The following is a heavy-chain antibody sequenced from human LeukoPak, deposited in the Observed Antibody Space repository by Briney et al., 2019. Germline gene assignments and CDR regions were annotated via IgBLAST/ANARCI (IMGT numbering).Heavy chain of an antibody. CDR1: GYTLIELS. D-gene: IGHD3-10*01. V-gene: IGHV1-24*01. J-gene: IGHJ3*02. Sequence: ASVKVSCKVSGYTLIELSMHWVRQAPGKGLEWMGGYDPEDAETIYAQNFQGRVTMTEDTSTDTAYMEVSSLRSEDTAVYYCATDRGREDILPDAFDIWGQGTMVTVSS. CDR3: ATDRGREDILPDAFDI. CDR2: YDPEDAET.